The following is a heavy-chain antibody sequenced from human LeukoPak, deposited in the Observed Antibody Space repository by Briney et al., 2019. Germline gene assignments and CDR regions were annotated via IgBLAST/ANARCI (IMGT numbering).Heavy chain of an antibody. J-gene: IGHJ6*03. CDR3: ARVKTTISYYYMDV. CDR2: IYASGTT. Sequence: SETLSLTCSVSGGSMSNNYWGWIRQPPGKRLEWIGRIYASGTTNYNPSLQSRVTISGDTSKNQVSLKLSSVTAADTAIYYCARVKTTISYYYMDVWGKGTTVIVSS. D-gene: IGHD3-3*01. V-gene: IGHV4-59*01. CDR1: GGSMSNNY.